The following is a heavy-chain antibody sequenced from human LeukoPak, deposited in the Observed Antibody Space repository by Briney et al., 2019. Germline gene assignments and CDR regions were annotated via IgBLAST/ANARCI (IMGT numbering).Heavy chain of an antibody. J-gene: IGHJ3*02. CDR2: INHSGST. CDR3: ARSDGYGLVGI. Sequence: PSETLSLTCAVYGGSFSGYYWSWIRQPPGKGLEWIGEINHSGSTNYNPSLKSRVTISVDTSKNQFSLRLSSVTAADTAVYYCARSDGYGLVGIWGQGTMVTVSS. V-gene: IGHV4-34*01. D-gene: IGHD3-10*01. CDR1: GGSFSGYY.